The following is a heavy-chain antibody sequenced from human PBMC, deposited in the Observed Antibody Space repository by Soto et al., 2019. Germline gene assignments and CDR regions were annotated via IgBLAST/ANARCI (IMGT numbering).Heavy chain of an antibody. CDR1: GDSVSINSAA. Sequence: PTLSLTWAISGDSVSINSAAWNWIRRSPSRGLEWLGRTYYRSKWYNDYAVSVKSRITINPDTSKNQFSLQLNSVTPEDTAVYYCAREDCSSTSCFYYYYYYGMDVWGQGTTVTVSS. J-gene: IGHJ6*02. D-gene: IGHD2-2*01. CDR2: TYYRSKWYN. CDR3: AREDCSSTSCFYYYYYYGMDV. V-gene: IGHV6-1*01.